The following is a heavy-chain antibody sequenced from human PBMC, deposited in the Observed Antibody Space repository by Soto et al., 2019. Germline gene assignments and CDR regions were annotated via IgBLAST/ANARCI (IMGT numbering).Heavy chain of an antibody. CDR2: IYYSGST. Sequence: SETLSLTCTVSGASISSSYWTWIRQPPGNGLEWIGYIYYSGSTDYNPSLKSRVTISVDTSKNQFSLKLSSVTAADTAVYYCAKDSGYNYGYFRWFDPWGQGTLVTVSS. V-gene: IGHV4-59*01. CDR3: AKDSGYNYGYFRWFDP. CDR1: GASISSSY. J-gene: IGHJ5*02. D-gene: IGHD5-18*01.